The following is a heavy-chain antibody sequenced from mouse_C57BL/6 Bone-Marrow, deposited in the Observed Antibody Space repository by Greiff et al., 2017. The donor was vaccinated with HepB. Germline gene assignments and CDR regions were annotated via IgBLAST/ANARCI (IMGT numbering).Heavy chain of an antibody. D-gene: IGHD2-3*01. CDR3: ARYEGYYGY. V-gene: IGHV1-69*01. Sequence: QVQLQQSGAELVMPGASVKLSCKASGYTFTSYWMHWVKQRPGQGLEWIGEIDPSDSYTNYNQKFKGKSTLTVDKSSSTAYMQLSSLTSEDSAVYYCARYEGYYGYWGQGTTLTVSS. J-gene: IGHJ2*01. CDR2: IDPSDSYT. CDR1: GYTFTSYW.